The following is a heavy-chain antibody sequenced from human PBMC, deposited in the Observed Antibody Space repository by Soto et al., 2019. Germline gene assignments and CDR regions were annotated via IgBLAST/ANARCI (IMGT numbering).Heavy chain of an antibody. Sequence: LSLTCTVSGGSISSGGYSWSWIRQPPGKGLEWIGEVTRSGSTNYNPSLKSRVTISIDTSNKHLSLHLSSVTAADTAVYYCARQKVSRFYGEVDFFDYWGLGTLVTVSS. CDR1: GGSISSGGYS. V-gene: IGHV4-30-2*01. J-gene: IGHJ4*02. D-gene: IGHD4-17*01. CDR2: VTRSGST. CDR3: ARQKVSRFYGEVDFFDY.